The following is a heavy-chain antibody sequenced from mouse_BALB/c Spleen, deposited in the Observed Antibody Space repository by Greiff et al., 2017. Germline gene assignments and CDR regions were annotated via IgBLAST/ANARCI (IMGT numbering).Heavy chain of an antibody. CDR3: ARSDGYYGVYFDY. Sequence: EVQLQQSGAELVKPGASVKLSCTASGFNIKDTYMHWVKQRPEQGLEWIGRIDPANGNTKYDPKFQGKATITADTSSNTAYLQLSSLTSEDTAVYYCARSDGYYGVYFDYWGQGTTLTVSS. V-gene: IGHV14-3*02. CDR2: IDPANGNT. J-gene: IGHJ2*01. CDR1: GFNIKDTY. D-gene: IGHD2-3*01.